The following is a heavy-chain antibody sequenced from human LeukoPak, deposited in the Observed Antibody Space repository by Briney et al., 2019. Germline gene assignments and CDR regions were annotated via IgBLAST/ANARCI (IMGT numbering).Heavy chain of an antibody. J-gene: IGHJ4*02. Sequence: GGSLRLSCAASGFTFSAYGMSWVRQAPGKGLEWVSGISGSGRSTYYGDSVKGRFTISRDNSKSTLYLQMNSLRAEDTALYYCAKTRERYFDLDYFDYWGQGTLVTVSS. CDR3: AKTRERYFDLDYFDY. V-gene: IGHV3-23*01. CDR1: GFTFSAYG. D-gene: IGHD3-9*01. CDR2: ISGSGRST.